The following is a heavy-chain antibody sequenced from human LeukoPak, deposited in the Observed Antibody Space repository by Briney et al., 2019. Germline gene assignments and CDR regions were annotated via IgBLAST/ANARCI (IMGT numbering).Heavy chain of an antibody. V-gene: IGHV4-39*01. J-gene: IGHJ5*02. CDR2: IDYSGST. Sequence: SETLSLTCTVSGGSISSSSYYWGWIRQPPGKGLEWIGSIDYSGSTYYNPSLKSRVTISVDTSKNQFSLKLSSVTAADTAVYYCARHLYCTSTSCPNWFAPWGQGTLVTVSS. D-gene: IGHD2-2*01. CDR3: ARHLYCTSTSCPNWFAP. CDR1: GGSISSSSYY.